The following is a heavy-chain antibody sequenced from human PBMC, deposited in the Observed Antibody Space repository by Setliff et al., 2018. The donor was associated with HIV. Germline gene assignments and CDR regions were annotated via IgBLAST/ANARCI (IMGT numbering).Heavy chain of an antibody. D-gene: IGHD3-10*01. CDR1: GGSFSGYY. CDR3: ARVRGRYYYHYAMNV. Sequence: SETLSLTCAVYGGSFSGYYWSWIRQPPGKGLEWIGEINDNGSTNYNPSLKSRVTISVDTSKNQFSLKLSSVTAADTAVYYCARVRGRYYYHYAMNVWGQGTTVTVSS. J-gene: IGHJ6*02. V-gene: IGHV4-34*01. CDR2: INDNGST.